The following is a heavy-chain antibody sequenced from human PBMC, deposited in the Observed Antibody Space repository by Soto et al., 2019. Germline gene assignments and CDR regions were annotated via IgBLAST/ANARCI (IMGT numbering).Heavy chain of an antibody. CDR2: TYYRSKWYN. CDR3: ARAEQYYDFWSGYYHAVGYYYYYMDV. V-gene: IGHV6-1*01. Sequence: PSQTLSLTCAISGDSVSSNSAAWNWIRQSPSRGLEWLGRTYYRSKWYNDYAVSVKSRITINPDTSKNQFSLQLNSVTPEDTAVYYCARAEQYYDFWSGYYHAVGYYYYYMDVWGKGTTVTVSS. J-gene: IGHJ6*03. D-gene: IGHD3-3*01. CDR1: GDSVSSNSAA.